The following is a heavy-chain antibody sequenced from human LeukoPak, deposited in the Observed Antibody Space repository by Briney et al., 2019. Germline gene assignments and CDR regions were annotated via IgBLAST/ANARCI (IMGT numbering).Heavy chain of an antibody. Sequence: GGSLRLSCAASGFTFSSYAMTWVRQAPGKGLEWVSAISGSGGNTYYADSVKGRFTISRDNSKNTLYLQMNSLRAEDTAVYYCARDLPSDYFDYWGQGTLVTVSS. CDR2: ISGSGGNT. CDR1: GFTFSSYA. CDR3: ARDLPSDYFDY. V-gene: IGHV3-23*01. J-gene: IGHJ4*02. D-gene: IGHD3-3*01.